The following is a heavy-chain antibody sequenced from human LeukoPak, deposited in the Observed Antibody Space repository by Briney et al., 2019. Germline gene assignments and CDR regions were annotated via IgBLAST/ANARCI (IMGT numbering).Heavy chain of an antibody. V-gene: IGHV3-74*01. CDR2: INPGGSSV. CDR1: GFTFSSYW. Sequence: GGSLRLSCAASGFTFSSYWMHWVRQVPGKGLVWVARINPGGSSVTYADSVKGRFTISRDNAKNTLYLQMDSLRAEDTGVYHCARSNQAHDYWGQGTLVTVSS. CDR3: ARSNQAHDY. D-gene: IGHD1-14*01. J-gene: IGHJ4*02.